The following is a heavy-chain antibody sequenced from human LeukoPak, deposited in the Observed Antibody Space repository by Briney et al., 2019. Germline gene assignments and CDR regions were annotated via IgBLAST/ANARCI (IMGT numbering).Heavy chain of an antibody. CDR1: GFTFSSYG. CDR2: ISSNGGST. J-gene: IGHJ3*02. D-gene: IGHD1-26*01. Sequence: PGGSLRLSCAASGFTFSSYGMHWVRQAPGKGLEYVSAISSNGGSTYYANSVKGRFTISRDNSKNTLYLQMGSLRAEDMAVYYCARGGIVGATDDAFDIWGQGTMVTVSS. CDR3: ARGGIVGATDDAFDI. V-gene: IGHV3-64*01.